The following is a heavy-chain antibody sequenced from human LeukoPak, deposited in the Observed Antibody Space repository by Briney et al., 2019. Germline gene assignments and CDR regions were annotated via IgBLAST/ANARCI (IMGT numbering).Heavy chain of an antibody. CDR1: GFTFSSYA. CDR3: AKYRSSGPQPYYFDY. Sequence: PGGSLRLSCAASGFTFSSYAMSWVRQAPGKGLEWVSAISGSGGSTYYADSVKGRFTISRDNSKNTLYLQMNSLRAEDTAVYYCAKYRSSGPQPYYFDYWGQGTLVTVSS. CDR2: ISGSGGST. V-gene: IGHV3-23*01. J-gene: IGHJ4*02. D-gene: IGHD1-14*01.